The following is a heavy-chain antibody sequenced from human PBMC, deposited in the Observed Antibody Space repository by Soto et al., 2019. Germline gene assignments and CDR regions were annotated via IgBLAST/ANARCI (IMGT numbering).Heavy chain of an antibody. CDR3: ARSVGGSNVNFDY. V-gene: IGHV1-8*01. J-gene: IGHJ4*02. CDR2: MNPDSGNT. CDR1: GYTFTSYD. Sequence: QVQLVQSGAEVRTPGASVKVSCKASGYTFTSYDINWVRQATGQGPEWMGWMNPDSGNTVYVQKFQGRVTMTRNTAISTAYMELSSLRSEETAVYYCARSVGGSNVNFDYWGQGTLVTVSS. D-gene: IGHD3-10*01.